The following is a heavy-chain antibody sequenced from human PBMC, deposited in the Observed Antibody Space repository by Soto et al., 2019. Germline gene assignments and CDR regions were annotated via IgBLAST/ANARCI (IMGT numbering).Heavy chain of an antibody. Sequence: SETLSLTCTVSGCSISSYYWSWIRQPPGKGLEWIGYIYYSGSTNYNPSLKSRVTISVDTSKNQFSLKLTSVTAADTAVYYCARPTYYYDSSGPPAYWGQGTLVTVSS. CDR3: ARPTYYYDSSGPPAY. D-gene: IGHD3-22*01. J-gene: IGHJ4*02. V-gene: IGHV4-59*01. CDR1: GCSISSYY. CDR2: IYYSGST.